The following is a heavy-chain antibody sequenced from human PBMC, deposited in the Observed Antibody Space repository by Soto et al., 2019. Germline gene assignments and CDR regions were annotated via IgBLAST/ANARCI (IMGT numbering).Heavy chain of an antibody. D-gene: IGHD3-16*01. CDR1: GFTFTNDA. CDR3: AKNNATGGGSFDS. Sequence: GGSLRPSCAACGFTFTNDAMRWVREARGKGMERVSSISGVGGITPCAASVKGRFTISRDDSKNTLYLEMNSLGAEDTAVYFCAKNNATGGGSFDSWGQGILVTVSS. CDR2: ISGVGGIT. V-gene: IGHV3-23*01. J-gene: IGHJ4*02.